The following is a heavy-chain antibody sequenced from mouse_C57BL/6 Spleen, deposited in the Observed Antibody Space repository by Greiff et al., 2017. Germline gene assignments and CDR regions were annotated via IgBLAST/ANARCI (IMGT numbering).Heavy chain of an antibody. V-gene: IGHV1-81*01. CDR2: IYPRSGNT. CDR1: GYTFTSYG. Sequence: QVQLQQSGAELARPGASVKLSCKASGYTFTSYGISWVKQRPGQGLEWIGEIYPRSGNTYYNEKFKGKATLTADKSSSTAYMELRSLTSQDSAVYFCAIDYDYQSPDFDYWGQGTTLTVSS. CDR3: AIDYDYQSPDFDY. D-gene: IGHD2-4*01. J-gene: IGHJ2*01.